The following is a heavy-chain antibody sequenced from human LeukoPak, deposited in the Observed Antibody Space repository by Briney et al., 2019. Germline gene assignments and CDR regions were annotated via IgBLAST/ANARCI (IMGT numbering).Heavy chain of an antibody. CDR1: GDSISGYY. J-gene: IGHJ4*02. D-gene: IGHD3-22*01. CDR2: MYTSGST. CDR3: ARGRALYDSSGYFNY. V-gene: IGHV4-4*07. Sequence: SETLSLTCTVSGDSISGYYWNWIRQPAGKGLEWIGRMYTSGSTNYNPSLQSRVIMSVDTSKNQFSLDLNSVTAADTAVYYCARGRALYDSSGYFNYWGQGILVTVSS.